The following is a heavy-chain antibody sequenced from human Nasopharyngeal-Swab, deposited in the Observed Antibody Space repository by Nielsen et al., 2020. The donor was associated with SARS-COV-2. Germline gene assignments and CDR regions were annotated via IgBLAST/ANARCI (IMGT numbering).Heavy chain of an antibody. CDR3: ARSVGSFCGQGAFDI. Sequence: GESLKISCTTSGFTFGDYAMSWFRQAPGKGLEWVGFIRSKTYGGAPEYAASEKGRFTISRDGAESIAYLQMNSLETEDTGVYYCARSVGSFCGQGAFDIWGQGTMVTVSS. CDR1: GFTFGDYA. D-gene: IGHD1-26*01. CDR2: IRSKTYGGAP. J-gene: IGHJ3*02. V-gene: IGHV3-49*01.